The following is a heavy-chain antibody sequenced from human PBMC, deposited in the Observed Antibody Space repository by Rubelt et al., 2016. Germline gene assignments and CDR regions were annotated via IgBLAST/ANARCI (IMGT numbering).Heavy chain of an antibody. Sequence: SLRLSCAASGFTFDDYAMHWVRQAPGMGLEWVASVKADGSEKYYVDSVKGRFTISRDNAKNSLHLQMNSLRDGDTAVYYCVRGGGYGSSTSCRNWFDPWGQGTLVTVSS. D-gene: IGHD2-2*01. CDR2: VKADGSEK. V-gene: IGHV3-7*03. CDR3: VRGGGYGSSTSCRNWFDP. J-gene: IGHJ5*02. CDR1: GFTFDDYA.